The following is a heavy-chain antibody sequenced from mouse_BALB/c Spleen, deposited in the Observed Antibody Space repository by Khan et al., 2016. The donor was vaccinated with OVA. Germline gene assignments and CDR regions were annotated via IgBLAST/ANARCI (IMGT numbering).Heavy chain of an antibody. D-gene: IGHD1-1*02. CDR1: GYTFTSYY. V-gene: IGHV1S81*02. CDR3: TRSGWAAFAY. J-gene: IGHJ3*01. Sequence: QVQLQQSGAELVKPGASVKLSCKASGYTFTSYYMYWIKQRPGQGLEWIGGINPSDGGTNFNEKFKSKATLTVDKPSTTAYKQISSLTSEDSAVYYCTRSGWAAFAYWGQGTLVTVSA. CDR2: INPSDGGT.